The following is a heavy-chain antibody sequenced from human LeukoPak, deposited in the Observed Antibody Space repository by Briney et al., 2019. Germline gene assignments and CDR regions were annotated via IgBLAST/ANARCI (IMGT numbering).Heavy chain of an antibody. V-gene: IGHV4-61*02. CDR3: ARDPSSGRDGDY. D-gene: IGHD6-19*01. CDR1: GGSISSGSYY. J-gene: IGHJ4*02. Sequence: PSQTLSLTCTVSGGSISSGSYYWSWIRQPAGKGLEWIGRIYTSGSTNYNPSLKSRVTISVDTSKNQFSLKLSSVTAADTAVYYCARDPSSGRDGDYWGQGTLVTVSS. CDR2: IYTSGST.